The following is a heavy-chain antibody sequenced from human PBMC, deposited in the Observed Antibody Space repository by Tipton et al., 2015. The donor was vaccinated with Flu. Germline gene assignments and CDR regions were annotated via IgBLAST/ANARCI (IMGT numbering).Heavy chain of an antibody. V-gene: IGHV1-46*01. CDR3: ARNTYYDILTRTQDAFDI. CDR2: INPSGGST. J-gene: IGHJ3*02. Sequence: QVQLVQSGAEVKKPGASVKVSCKASGYTFTSYYMHWVRQAPGQGLEWMGIINPSGGSTSYAQKFQGRVTMTRDTSTSTVYMELSSLRSEDTAVYYCARNTYYDILTRTQDAFDIWGQGTMVTVSS. D-gene: IGHD3-9*01. CDR1: GYTFTSYY.